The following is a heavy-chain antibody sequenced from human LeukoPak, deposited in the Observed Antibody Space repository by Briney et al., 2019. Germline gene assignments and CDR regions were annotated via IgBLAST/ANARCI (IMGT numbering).Heavy chain of an antibody. Sequence: GRSLRLSCAASGFSFSSYGIHWVRQAPGKGLEWVSSISSSGSYIYYADSVKGRFTISRDNAKNSLYLQMNSLRAEDTAVYYCARDGYYDSSNDFDYWGQGTLVTVSS. CDR1: GFSFSSYG. J-gene: IGHJ4*02. D-gene: IGHD3-22*01. CDR3: ARDGYYDSSNDFDY. V-gene: IGHV3-21*01. CDR2: ISSSGSYI.